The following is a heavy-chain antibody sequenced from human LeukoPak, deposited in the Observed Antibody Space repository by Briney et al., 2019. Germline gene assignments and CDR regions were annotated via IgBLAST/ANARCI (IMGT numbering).Heavy chain of an antibody. J-gene: IGHJ4*02. V-gene: IGHV1-69*05. D-gene: IGHD3-22*01. CDR1: GGTFSSYA. CDR2: IIPMFGTA. CDR3: ARAPRYYDSSGYYRDYFDY. Sequence: SVKVSCKASGGTFSSYAISWVRQAPGQGLEWMGRIIPMFGTANYAQKFQGRVTITTDESTSTAYMELSSLRSEDTAVYYCARAPRYYDSSGYYRDYFDYWGQGTLVTVSS.